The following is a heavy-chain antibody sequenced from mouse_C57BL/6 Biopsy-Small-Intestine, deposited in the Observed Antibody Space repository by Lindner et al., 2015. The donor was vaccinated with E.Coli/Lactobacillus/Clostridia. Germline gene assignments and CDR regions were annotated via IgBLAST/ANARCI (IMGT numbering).Heavy chain of an antibody. CDR3: LRDFIISEYYYGSDKFYIGTSQFDY. CDR1: GYTFTGYY. CDR2: INPNSGGT. J-gene: IGHJ4*01. D-gene: IGHD1-1*02. Sequence: SVKVSCKPSGYTFTGYYIHWVRQAPGQGLEWMGWINPNSGGTYYAQKFQGRVTMTRDTSITTVYMDLSGLTSDDTAVYYCLRDFIISEYYYGSDKFYIGTSQFDYWGQGTLVTVSS. V-gene: IGHV1-53*01.